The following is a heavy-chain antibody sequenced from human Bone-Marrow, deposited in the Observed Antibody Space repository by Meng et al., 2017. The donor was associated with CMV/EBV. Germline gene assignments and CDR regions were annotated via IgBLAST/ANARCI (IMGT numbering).Heavy chain of an antibody. Sequence: GESLKISCAASEFIFSYYEMNWVRQAPGKGLEWVSSISSSSSYIYYADSVKGRFTISRDNSKNTLYLQMNSLRAEDTAVYYCARVAWELLFDYWGQGRLVSVSS. CDR1: EFIFSYYE. D-gene: IGHD1-26*01. CDR2: ISSSSSYI. J-gene: IGHJ4*02. V-gene: IGHV3-21*01. CDR3: ARVAWELLFDY.